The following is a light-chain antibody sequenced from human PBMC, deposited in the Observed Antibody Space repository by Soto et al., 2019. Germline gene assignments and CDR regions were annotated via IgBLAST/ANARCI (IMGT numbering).Light chain of an antibody. CDR2: EVS. CDR1: SSDVGGYNY. Sequence: QSALTQPASVSGSPGQSITISCTGTSSDVGGYNYVSWYQQHPGKAPKLMIYEVSNRPSGVSNRFYGSKSGNTASLTISGLQAEDEADYYCCSYARSSTLVFGGGTKLTVL. J-gene: IGLJ3*02. V-gene: IGLV2-14*01. CDR3: CSYARSSTLV.